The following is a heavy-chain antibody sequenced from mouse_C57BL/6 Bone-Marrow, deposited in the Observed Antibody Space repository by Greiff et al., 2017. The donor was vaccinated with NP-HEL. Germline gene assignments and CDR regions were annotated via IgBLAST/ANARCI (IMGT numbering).Heavy chain of an antibody. Sequence: QVQLQQPGAELVKPGASVKLSCKASGYTFTSYWMQWVKQRPGQGLEWIGEIDPSDSYTNYNQKFKGKATLTVDTSSSTAYMQLSSLTSEDSAVYYCARCPPLNYGGDYWGQGTTLTVSS. CDR3: ARCPPLNYGGDY. J-gene: IGHJ2*01. CDR2: IDPSDSYT. CDR1: GYTFTSYW. D-gene: IGHD1-1*01. V-gene: IGHV1-50*01.